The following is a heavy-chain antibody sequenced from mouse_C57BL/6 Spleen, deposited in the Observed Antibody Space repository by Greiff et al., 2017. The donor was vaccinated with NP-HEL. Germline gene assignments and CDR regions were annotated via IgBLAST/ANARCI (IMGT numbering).Heavy chain of an antibody. V-gene: IGHV1-42*01. D-gene: IGHD2-5*01. Sequence: EVKLQESGPELVKPGASVKISCKASGYSFTGYYMNWVKQSPEKSLEWIGEINPSTGGTTYNQKFKAKATLTVDKSSSTAYMQLKSLTSEDSAVYYCARDTSNYPFDYWGQGTTLTVSS. CDR2: INPSTGGT. J-gene: IGHJ2*01. CDR1: GYSFTGYY. CDR3: ARDTSNYPFDY.